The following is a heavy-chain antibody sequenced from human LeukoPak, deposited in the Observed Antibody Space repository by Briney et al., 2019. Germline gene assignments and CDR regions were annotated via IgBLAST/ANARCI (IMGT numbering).Heavy chain of an antibody. Sequence: SGPTLAKPTQTLTLTFTFSGFSLSTSEVGVGWIRQPPGRALEWLALIYWDDAKRYSPSLKSRLTVTKDTSKNQVVLTMTNMDPVDTATYYCSRCDYGDYYFDYWGQGTLVTVSS. CDR3: SRCDYGDYYFDY. V-gene: IGHV2-5*02. CDR1: GFSLSTSEVG. D-gene: IGHD4-17*01. CDR2: IYWDDAK. J-gene: IGHJ4*02.